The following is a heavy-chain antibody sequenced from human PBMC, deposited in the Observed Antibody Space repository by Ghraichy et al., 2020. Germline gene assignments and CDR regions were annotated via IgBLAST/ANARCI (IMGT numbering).Heavy chain of an antibody. J-gene: IGHJ3*02. CDR3: ARGYCSGGSCWDTFDI. CDR1: GYTFTGYY. V-gene: IGHV1-2*02. D-gene: IGHD2-15*01. Sequence: ASVKVSCKASGYTFTGYYMHWVRQAPVQGLEWMGWIYPNSGGTNYAQKFEGRVTMTRDTSITTAYMELSRLRSDDTAVYYCARGYCSGGSCWDTFDIWGQFIIVTVSP. CDR2: IYPNSGGT.